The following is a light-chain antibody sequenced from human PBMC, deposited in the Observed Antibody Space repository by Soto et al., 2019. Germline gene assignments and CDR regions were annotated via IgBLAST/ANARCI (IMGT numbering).Light chain of an antibody. CDR1: QSINNN. CDR3: QQTYITPST. J-gene: IGKJ5*01. V-gene: IGKV1-39*01. CDR2: SSS. Sequence: DIEMTQSPASLSASVGDRVTISCRTSQSINNNLNWYQQRPGKAPKLLSYSSSSLMSGDPPRFSGSGSGTDFTLTISSIQPEDFATYFCQQTYITPSTFGQGPRLDIK.